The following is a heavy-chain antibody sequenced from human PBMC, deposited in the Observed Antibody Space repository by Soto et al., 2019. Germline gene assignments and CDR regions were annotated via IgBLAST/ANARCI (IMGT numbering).Heavy chain of an antibody. D-gene: IGHD6-13*01. CDR1: GGSISSYY. J-gene: IGHJ4*02. Sequence: TLSLTCTVSGGSISSYYWSWIRQPPGKGLEWIGYIYYSGSTNYNPSLKSRVTISVDTSKNQFSLKLSSVTAADTAVYYCARKILSIAAAGTLDYWGQGTLVTVSS. CDR2: IYYSGST. V-gene: IGHV4-59*12. CDR3: ARKILSIAAAGTLDY.